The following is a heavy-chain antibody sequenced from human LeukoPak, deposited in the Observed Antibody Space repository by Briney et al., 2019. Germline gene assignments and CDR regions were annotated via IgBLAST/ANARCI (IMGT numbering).Heavy chain of an antibody. CDR1: GFAFSSYE. CDR3: ARDLEGYGGKPYYFDY. CDR2: ISSSSSYI. V-gene: IGHV3-21*01. Sequence: GGSLRLSCAVSGFAFSSYEMNWVRQAPGKGLEWVSSISSSSSYIYYADSVKGRFTISRDNAKNSLYLQMNSLRAEDTAVYYCARDLEGYGGKPYYFDYWGQGTLVTVSS. D-gene: IGHD4-23*01. J-gene: IGHJ4*02.